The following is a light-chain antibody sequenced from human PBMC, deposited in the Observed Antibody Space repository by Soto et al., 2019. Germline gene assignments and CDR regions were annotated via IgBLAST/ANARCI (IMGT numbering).Light chain of an antibody. Sequence: EIEMTHSPATLSVSPWERVTLSCRASQSVSIDLAWYQQKPGQAPRLLIYGAFTRATGIPGRFSGSGSGTEFSLTISSLQSEDFAVYYCQQYNNWPPWKFGQGTKVDI. V-gene: IGKV3D-15*01. J-gene: IGKJ1*01. CDR3: QQYNNWPPWK. CDR2: GAF. CDR1: QSVSID.